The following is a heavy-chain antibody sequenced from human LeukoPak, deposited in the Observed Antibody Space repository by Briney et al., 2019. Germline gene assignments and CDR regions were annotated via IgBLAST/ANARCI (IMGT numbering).Heavy chain of an antibody. V-gene: IGHV3-21*01. J-gene: IGHJ6*03. CDR1: GFTFSSYS. Sequence: PGGSLRLSCAASGFTFSSYSMNWVRQAPGKGLEWVSSISSSSSYIYYADSVKGRFTISRDNAKNSLYLQMNSLRAEDTAVYYCARGGGTMMAAYMDVWGKGTTVTVSS. CDR3: ARGGGTMMAAYMDV. D-gene: IGHD3-22*01. CDR2: ISSSSSYI.